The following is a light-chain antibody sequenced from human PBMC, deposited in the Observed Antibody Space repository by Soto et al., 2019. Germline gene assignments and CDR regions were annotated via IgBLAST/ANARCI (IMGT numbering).Light chain of an antibody. CDR3: QQSFNNPRS. J-gene: IGKJ1*01. V-gene: IGKV1-39*01. Sequence: DIQMTQSPSSLSASVGDRVTITCRASQGIANYLNWYQQKPGKAPKLLIFGATSLHRGVPSKFSGSGSGKDFTLTISSLQPEDFATYYCQQSFNNPRSYGQGTKVEFK. CDR2: GAT. CDR1: QGIANY.